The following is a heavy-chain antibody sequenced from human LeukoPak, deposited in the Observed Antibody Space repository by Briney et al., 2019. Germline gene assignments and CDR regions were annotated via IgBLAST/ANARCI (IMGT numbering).Heavy chain of an antibody. J-gene: IGHJ4*02. CDR1: GGSISSYY. Sequence: PSETLSLTCTVSGGSISSYYWTWIRQPPGKGLEWTGYMYYSGSTTYNPSLKSRVTISVDTSKNQFSLRLSSVTAADTAVYYCARGGYSYGSLVVFDYWGQGTLVTVSS. CDR2: MYYSGST. CDR3: ARGGYSYGSLVVFDY. D-gene: IGHD5-18*01. V-gene: IGHV4-59*01.